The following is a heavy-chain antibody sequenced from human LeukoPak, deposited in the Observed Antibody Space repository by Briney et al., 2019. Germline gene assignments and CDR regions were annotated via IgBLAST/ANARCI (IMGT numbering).Heavy chain of an antibody. Sequence: PGGSLRLSCAASGFTFSNYWMSWVRQAPGKGLEWVANIKQDGSEKYYVDSVKGRFTISRDNAKNSLYLQMNSLRAEDTAVYYCARETHGDYMDVWGKGTTVTVSS. D-gene: IGHD3-10*01. J-gene: IGHJ6*03. CDR3: ARETHGDYMDV. CDR2: IKQDGSEK. V-gene: IGHV3-7*01. CDR1: GFTFSNYW.